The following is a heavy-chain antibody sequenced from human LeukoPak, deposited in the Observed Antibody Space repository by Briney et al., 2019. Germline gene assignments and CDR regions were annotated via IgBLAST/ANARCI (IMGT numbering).Heavy chain of an antibody. V-gene: IGHV4-34*01. CDR3: ASRQAAAAAQFDY. CDR1: GGSFSGYY. J-gene: IGHJ4*02. Sequence: SETLSLTCAVYGGSFSGYYWSWIRQPPGKGLEWIGEINHSGSTNYNPSLKSRVTISVDTSKNQFSLKLSSVTAADTAVYYCASRQAAAAAQFDYWGQGTLVTVSS. D-gene: IGHD6-13*01. CDR2: INHSGST.